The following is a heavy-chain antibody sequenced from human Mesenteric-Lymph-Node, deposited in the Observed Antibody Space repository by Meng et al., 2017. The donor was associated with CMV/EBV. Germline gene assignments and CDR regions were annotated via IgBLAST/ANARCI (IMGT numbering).Heavy chain of an antibody. D-gene: IGHD3-22*01. V-gene: IGHV3-49*04. CDR2: IRSETYGGTA. J-gene: IGHJ4*02. Sequence: GGSLRLSCTGSGFNFGDYAMSWVRQAPGKGLEWLGVIRSETYGGTADYAASVKGRFIISRDDSKSIGYLQMNSLKIEDTAVYYCTTRTSGDYYDSSGYYYWGQGTLVTVSS. CDR1: GFNFGDYA. CDR3: TTRTSGDYYDSSGYYY.